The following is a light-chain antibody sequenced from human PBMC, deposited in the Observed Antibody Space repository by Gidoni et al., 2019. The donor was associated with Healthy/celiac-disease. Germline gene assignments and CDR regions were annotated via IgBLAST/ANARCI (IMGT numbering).Light chain of an antibody. CDR1: QSFLYSSNNKNY. CDR3: QQYYSTPPWT. CDR2: WAS. J-gene: IGKJ1*01. V-gene: IGKV4-1*01. Sequence: DSVMTQSPDSLAVSLGERATINCKSSQSFLYSSNNKNYLAWYQQKPGQPPKLLIYWASTRESGVPDRFSGSGSGTDFTLTISSLQAEDVAVYYCQQYYSTPPWTFGQGTKVEIK.